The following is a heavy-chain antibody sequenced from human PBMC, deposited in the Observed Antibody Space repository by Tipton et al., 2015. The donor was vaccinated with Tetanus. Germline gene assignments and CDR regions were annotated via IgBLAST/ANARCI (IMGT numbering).Heavy chain of an antibody. CDR1: GFTFSSYG. J-gene: IGHJ4*02. V-gene: IGHV3-30*03. D-gene: IGHD3-10*01. CDR3: ARATRGLMVRGVITQIDY. CDR2: ISYDGSNK. Sequence: SLRLSCAASGFTFSSYGMHWVRQAPGKGLEWVAVISYDGSNKYYADSVKGRFTISRDNAKNSLYLQMNSLRAEDTAVYYCARATRGLMVRGVITQIDYWGQGTLVTVSS.